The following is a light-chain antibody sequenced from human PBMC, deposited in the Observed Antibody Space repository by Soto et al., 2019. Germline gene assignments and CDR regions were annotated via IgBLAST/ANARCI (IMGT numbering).Light chain of an antibody. V-gene: IGLV6-57*04. CDR3: QSYDSNTVV. CDR1: SGANASNS. J-gene: IGLJ2*01. Sequence: NFMLTQPHSVSESPGKTVIISCTRSSGANASNSVQWYQQRPGSAPSTVIYEDNQRPSGVPDRFSGSTDGSSNSASLTISGLQTEDEADYYCQSYDSNTVVFGGGTKVTVL. CDR2: EDN.